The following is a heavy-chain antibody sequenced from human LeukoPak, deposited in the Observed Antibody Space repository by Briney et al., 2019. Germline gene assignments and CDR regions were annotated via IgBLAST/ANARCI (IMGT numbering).Heavy chain of an antibody. CDR2: IKQDGSEK. Sequence: GGSLRLSCAASGFTFSSYEMNWVRQAPGKGLEWVANIKQDGSEKYYVDSVKGRFTISRDNAKNSLYLQMNSLRAEDTAVYYCARDVVAVNYYGSGSYHAPENILDYWGQGTLVTVSS. J-gene: IGHJ4*02. V-gene: IGHV3-7*01. D-gene: IGHD3-10*01. CDR3: ARDVVAVNYYGSGSYHAPENILDY. CDR1: GFTFSSYE.